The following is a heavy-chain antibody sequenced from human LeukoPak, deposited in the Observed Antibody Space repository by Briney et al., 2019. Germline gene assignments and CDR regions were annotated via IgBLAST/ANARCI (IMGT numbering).Heavy chain of an antibody. CDR1: GFIFSTYA. Sequence: PGGSLRLSCAASGFIFSTYAMHWVRQAPGKGLEWVSLISGSGGNTYYADSVKGRFTISRDNSKNTLYLQMNSLRAEDTAVYHCAKDIQCTYWGQGTLVTVSS. CDR3: AKDIQCTY. D-gene: IGHD2-21*01. V-gene: IGHV3-23*01. J-gene: IGHJ4*02. CDR2: ISGSGGNT.